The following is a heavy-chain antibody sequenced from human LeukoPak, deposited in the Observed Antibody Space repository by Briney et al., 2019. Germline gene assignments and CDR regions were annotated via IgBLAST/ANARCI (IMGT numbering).Heavy chain of an antibody. D-gene: IGHD3-3*02. J-gene: IGHJ4*02. V-gene: IGHV4-38-2*02. CDR1: GYSISSGYY. Sequence: SATLSLTCAVSGYSISSGYYWGWVRQPPGKGLEWIGNIYHSGSTSYNPSLKSRVTISLDTSNKHFSLKLNSVIAADTAVYYCMRDLSNWGQGTLVTVSS. CDR3: MRDLSN. CDR2: IYHSGST.